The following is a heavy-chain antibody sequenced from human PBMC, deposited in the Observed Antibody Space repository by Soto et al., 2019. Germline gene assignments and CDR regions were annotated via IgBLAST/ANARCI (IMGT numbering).Heavy chain of an antibody. CDR2: LSRGGGST. J-gene: IGHJ3*02. D-gene: IGHD5-12*01. CDR1: GFTYSSHG. CDR3: ARDGQYRTDGFDI. Sequence: EAQLLESGGELIQPGGSLRLSCAASGFTYSSHGMSWVRQAPGKGLEWIAGLSRGGGSTYYVDSVKGRFTISRDNSKNTLDLIMNSLRVEDTALYYCARDGQYRTDGFDIWGQGTMVTVSS. V-gene: IGHV3-23*01.